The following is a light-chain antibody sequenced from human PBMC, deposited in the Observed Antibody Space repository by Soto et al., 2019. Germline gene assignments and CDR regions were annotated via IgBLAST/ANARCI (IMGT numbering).Light chain of an antibody. J-gene: IGKJ1*01. CDR3: QQYNNWPRT. V-gene: IGKV3-15*01. CDR1: QSVSDN. Sequence: EIVMTQSPGTLSVSPGERATLSCRASQSVSDNLAWYQQKPGQAPRLLIYGPSTRATGIPARFSGSGSGTEVTLTISSLQSEDFAVYYCQQYNNWPRTFGQGTKVEVK. CDR2: GPS.